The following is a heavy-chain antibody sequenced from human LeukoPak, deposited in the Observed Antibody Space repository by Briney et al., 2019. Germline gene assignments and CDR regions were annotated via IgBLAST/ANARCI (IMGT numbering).Heavy chain of an antibody. CDR2: INHSGST. CDR3: ARGSGSSSWYSYYFDY. CDR1: GGSISGYY. J-gene: IGHJ4*02. V-gene: IGHV4-34*01. D-gene: IGHD6-13*01. Sequence: SETLSLTCTVSGGSISGYYWSWIRQPPGKGLEWIGEINHSGSTNYNPSLKSRVTISVDTSKNQFSLKLSSVTAADTAVYYCARGSGSSSWYSYYFDYWGQGTLVTVSS.